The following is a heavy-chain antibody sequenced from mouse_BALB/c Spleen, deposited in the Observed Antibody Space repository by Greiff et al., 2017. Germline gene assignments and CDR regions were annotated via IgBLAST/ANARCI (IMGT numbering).Heavy chain of an antibody. D-gene: IGHD2-1*01. J-gene: IGHJ1*01. CDR1: GDSITSGY. CDR3: ARRNYGNYGGFYWYFDV. CDR2: ISYSGST. V-gene: IGHV3-8*02. Sequence: EVQLQQSGPSLVKPSQTLSLTCSVTGDSITSGYWNWIRKFPGNKLEYMGYISYSGSTYYNPSLKSRISITRDTSKNQYYLQLNSVTTEDTATYYCARRNYGNYGGFYWYFDVWGAGTTVTVSS.